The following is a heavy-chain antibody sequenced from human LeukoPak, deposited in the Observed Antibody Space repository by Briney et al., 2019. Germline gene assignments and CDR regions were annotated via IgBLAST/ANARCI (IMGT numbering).Heavy chain of an antibody. D-gene: IGHD2-15*01. J-gene: IGHJ4*02. Sequence: PGGSLRLSCAASGNYWMHWVRQAPGKGLVWVSHINSDGSWTGYADSVKGRFTISKDNAKNTVYLQMNNLRAEDTAVYYCVSFHETYWGRGTLVTVSS. CDR2: INSDGSWT. CDR1: GNYW. V-gene: IGHV3-74*01. CDR3: VSFHETY.